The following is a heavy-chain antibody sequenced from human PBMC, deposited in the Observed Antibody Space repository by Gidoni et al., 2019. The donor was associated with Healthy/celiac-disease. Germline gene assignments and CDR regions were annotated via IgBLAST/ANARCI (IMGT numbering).Heavy chain of an antibody. D-gene: IGHD5-12*01. J-gene: IGHJ4*02. CDR2: ISSSSSYT. V-gene: IGHV3-11*06. CDR3: AGGNSGYDAHFDY. Sequence: QVQLVESGGGLVKPGGSLRLTCAAPGFTVSDYYMSWIRQAPGKGLEWVSYISSSSSYTNYADSVKGRFTISRDNAKNSLYLQMNSLRAEDTAVYYCAGGNSGYDAHFDYWGQGTLVTVSS. CDR1: GFTVSDYY.